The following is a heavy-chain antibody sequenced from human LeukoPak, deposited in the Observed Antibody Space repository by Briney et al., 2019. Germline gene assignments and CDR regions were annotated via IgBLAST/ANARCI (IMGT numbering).Heavy chain of an antibody. J-gene: IGHJ5*02. Sequence: SETLSLTCTVSGGSISRYYWSWIRQPPGKGLEWIGYIYYSGSTNYNPSLKSRVTISVDTSKNQFSLKLSSVTAADTAVYYCARQGPSVVGPIHGWFDPWGQGTLVTVSS. CDR1: GGSISRYY. D-gene: IGHD1-26*01. V-gene: IGHV4-59*08. CDR3: ARQGPSVVGPIHGWFDP. CDR2: IYYSGST.